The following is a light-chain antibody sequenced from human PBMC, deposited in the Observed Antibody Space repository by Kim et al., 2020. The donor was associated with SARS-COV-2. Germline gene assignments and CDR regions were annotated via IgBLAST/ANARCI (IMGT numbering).Light chain of an antibody. J-gene: IGLJ2*01. V-gene: IGLV3-1*01. CDR1: DLGDKY. Sequence: VSPGQTASITCSGDDLGDKYACWYQQKPGQSPILVIYQDTKRPSGIPERFSGSNSGNTATLTISGTQAMDEADYYCQAWDSTTVVFGGGTQLTVL. CDR3: QAWDSTTVV. CDR2: QDT.